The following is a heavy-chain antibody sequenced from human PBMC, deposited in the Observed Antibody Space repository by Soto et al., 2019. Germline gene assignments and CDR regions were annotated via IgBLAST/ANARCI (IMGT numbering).Heavy chain of an antibody. V-gene: IGHV4-4*02. CDR2: VAQSGSF. CDR1: NGSIGSSLW. D-gene: IGHD4-4*01. Sequence: QVQLQESGPGLVKPSGTLSLTCTVSNGSIGSSLWWSWVRQSPGKGLEWIGEVAQSGSFGSNPSLQYRLTSLLDNATKRFSLRLTSVPAAVTALYYCARNRFAGYSFDSWGQGILVTVSP. J-gene: IGHJ4*02. CDR3: ARNRFAGYSFDS.